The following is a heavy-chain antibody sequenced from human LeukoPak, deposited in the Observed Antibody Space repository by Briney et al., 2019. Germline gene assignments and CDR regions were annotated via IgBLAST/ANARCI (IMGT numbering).Heavy chain of an antibody. V-gene: IGHV3-23*01. D-gene: IGHD3-9*01. CDR3: AKLPYFAYFDY. CDR2: ISGSGGSI. Sequence: GGSLRLSCAASGFTFSSYAMNWVRQAPGKGLEWVSAISGSGGSIYYAGSVKGRFTISRDNSKNTLYLQMNSLRAEDTAVYHCAKLPYFAYFDYWGQGTLVSVSS. CDR1: GFTFSSYA. J-gene: IGHJ4*02.